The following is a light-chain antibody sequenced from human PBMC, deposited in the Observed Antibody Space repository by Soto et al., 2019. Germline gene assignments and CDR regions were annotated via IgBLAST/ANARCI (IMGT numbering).Light chain of an antibody. Sequence: EIVMTQSPATLSVSPGERVTLSCRASQSVSSNLAWYQQKPGQAPRLLIFGASTRATGIPARFSGSGSGTEFTLTISSLQSEDFATYYCQQYDNLPLTFGGGTKVEIK. CDR3: QQYDNLPLT. CDR1: QSVSSN. CDR2: GAS. J-gene: IGKJ4*01. V-gene: IGKV3-15*01.